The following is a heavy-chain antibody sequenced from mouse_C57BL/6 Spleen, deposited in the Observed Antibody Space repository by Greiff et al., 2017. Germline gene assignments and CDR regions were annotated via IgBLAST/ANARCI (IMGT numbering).Heavy chain of an antibody. Sequence: QVQLQQSGAELVKPGASVKISCKASGYAFSSYWMNWVKQRTGKGLERIGQIYPGDGDTNYNGKFKGKATLTADKSSSTAYMQLSSLTSEDSAVYFWARSGSRQLRLLDYWGQGTTRTVSS. CDR2: IYPGDGDT. D-gene: IGHD3-2*02. V-gene: IGHV1-80*01. CDR1: GYAFSSYW. J-gene: IGHJ2*01. CDR3: ARSGSRQLRLLDY.